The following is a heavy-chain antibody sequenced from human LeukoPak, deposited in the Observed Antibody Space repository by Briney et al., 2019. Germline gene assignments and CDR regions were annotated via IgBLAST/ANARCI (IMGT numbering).Heavy chain of an antibody. CDR3: ARDRVSTVHRIDY. CDR2: IYSGGTT. D-gene: IGHD6-6*01. Sequence: GGSLRLSCAVSGFSVSTKYMSWVRQAPGKGLEWVSVIYSGGTTYYADSVKGRFTISRDNSKNTLYLQMNSLRAEDTAVYYCARDRVSTVHRIDYWGQGTLVTVSS. J-gene: IGHJ4*02. CDR1: GFSVSTKY. V-gene: IGHV3-66*01.